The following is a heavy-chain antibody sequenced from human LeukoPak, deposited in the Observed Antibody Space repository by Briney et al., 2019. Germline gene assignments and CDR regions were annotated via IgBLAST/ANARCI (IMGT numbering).Heavy chain of an antibody. Sequence: MPSETLSLTCTVSGGSISSYHWSWIRQPAGKGLEWIGRIYTSGSTNYNSYLKSRVTMSVDTSKNQFSLKLSSVTAADTAVYFCARGPYCTGGSCYHRFDYWGQGTLVTVSS. CDR3: ARGPYCTGGSCYHRFDY. CDR1: GGSISSYH. D-gene: IGHD2-15*01. V-gene: IGHV4-4*07. J-gene: IGHJ4*02. CDR2: IYTSGST.